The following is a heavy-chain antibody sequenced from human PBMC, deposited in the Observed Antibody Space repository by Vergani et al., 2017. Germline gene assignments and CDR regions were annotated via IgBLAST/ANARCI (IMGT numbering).Heavy chain of an antibody. Sequence: QVQLVQSGAEVKKPGSSVKVSCKASGGTFSSYAISWVRQAPGQGLEWMGWISAYNGNTNYAQKLQGRVTMTTDTSTSTAYMELRSLRSDDTAVYYCARAFGYSSSWYSKNYYYYYGMDVWGQGTTVTVSS. CDR1: GGTFSSYA. D-gene: IGHD6-13*01. V-gene: IGHV1-18*01. J-gene: IGHJ6*02. CDR3: ARAFGYSSSWYSKNYYYYYGMDV. CDR2: ISAYNGNT.